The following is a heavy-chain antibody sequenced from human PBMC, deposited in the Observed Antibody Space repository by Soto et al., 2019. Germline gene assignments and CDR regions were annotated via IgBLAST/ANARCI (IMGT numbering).Heavy chain of an antibody. Sequence: GGSLRLSCAASGFRFSDYSMNWVRQAPGRGLEWVSYISSSSFTIHYADSVEGRFAISRDNAKNSLYLQMNSLRAEDTAVYYCAKDLKVNIVDTADYWGQGTLVTVSS. D-gene: IGHD5-12*01. J-gene: IGHJ4*02. V-gene: IGHV3-48*01. CDR2: ISSSSFTI. CDR3: AKDLKVNIVDTADY. CDR1: GFRFSDYS.